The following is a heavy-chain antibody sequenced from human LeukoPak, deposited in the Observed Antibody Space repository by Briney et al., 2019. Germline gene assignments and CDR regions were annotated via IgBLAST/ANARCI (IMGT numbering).Heavy chain of an antibody. Sequence: PGGSLRLSCAASGFTFSNYGMHWGRQAPGKGLEWVTFIRYDGSTKYYADSVKGRFTISRDNSKDTLYLQMNSLRAEDTAVYYCARDRGSGYDRYFDYWGQGTLVTVSS. D-gene: IGHD3-22*01. CDR2: IRYDGSTK. CDR1: GFTFSNYG. V-gene: IGHV3-30*02. J-gene: IGHJ4*02. CDR3: ARDRGSGYDRYFDY.